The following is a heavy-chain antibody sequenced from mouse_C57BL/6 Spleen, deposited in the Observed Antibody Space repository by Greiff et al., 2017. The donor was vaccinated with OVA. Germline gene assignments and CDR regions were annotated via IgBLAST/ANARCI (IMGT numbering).Heavy chain of an antibody. Sequence: EVHLVESGGGLVQPKGSLKLSCAASGFSFNTYAMNWVRQAPGTGLEWVARIRSKSNNYATYYADSVKDRFTISRDDSESMLYLQMNNLKTEDTAMYYCVREGIYFYAMDYWGQGTSVTVSS. V-gene: IGHV10-1*01. D-gene: IGHD2-1*01. J-gene: IGHJ4*01. CDR1: GFSFNTYA. CDR3: VREGIYFYAMDY. CDR2: IRSKSNNYAT.